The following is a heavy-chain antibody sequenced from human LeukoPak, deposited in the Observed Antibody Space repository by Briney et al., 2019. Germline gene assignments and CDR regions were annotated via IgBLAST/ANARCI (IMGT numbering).Heavy chain of an antibody. CDR3: ARATQRYCSGTTCFPYWFDT. Sequence: PSGTLSLTCTVSGGSITHYFWNWIRQPPGKGLEWIGYTHTSGSPDYSRSLKSRVTISLDTSKTQFSLMLSSVTAADTAVCFCARATQRYCSGTTCFPYWFDTWGQGTLATVSS. CDR1: GGSITHYF. J-gene: IGHJ5*02. V-gene: IGHV4-4*09. CDR2: THTSGSP. D-gene: IGHD2-2*01.